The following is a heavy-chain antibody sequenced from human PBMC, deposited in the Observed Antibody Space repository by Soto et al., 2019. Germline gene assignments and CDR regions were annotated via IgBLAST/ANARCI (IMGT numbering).Heavy chain of an antibody. CDR1: GFTFSSYA. D-gene: IGHD2-8*01. J-gene: IGHJ4*02. V-gene: IGHV3-23*01. CDR2: ISGSGGST. CDR3: AKGWRIKVYATTPLDY. Sequence: GGSLRLSCAASGFTFSSYAMSWVRQAPGKGLEWVSAISGSGGSTYYADSVKGRFTISRDNSKNTLYLQMNSLRAEDTAVYYCAKGWRIKVYATTPLDYWGQGTLVTVSS.